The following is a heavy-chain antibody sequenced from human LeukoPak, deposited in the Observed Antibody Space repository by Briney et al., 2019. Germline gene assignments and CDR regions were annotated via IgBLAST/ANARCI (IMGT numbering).Heavy chain of an antibody. CDR2: INWNGGST. CDR1: GFIFDDYG. D-gene: IGHD6-13*01. Sequence: GGSLRLSCAASGFIFDDYGMSWVRQAPGKGLEWVSGINWNGGSTGYADSVKGRFTISRDNAKKSLYLQMNSLRAEDTAVYYCARGGTFIAAAESFDYWGQGTLVTVSS. J-gene: IGHJ4*02. CDR3: ARGGTFIAAAESFDY. V-gene: IGHV3-20*04.